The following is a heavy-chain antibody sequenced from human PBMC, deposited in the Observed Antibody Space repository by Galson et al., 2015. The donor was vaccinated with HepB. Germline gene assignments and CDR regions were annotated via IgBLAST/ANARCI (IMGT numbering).Heavy chain of an antibody. V-gene: IGHV3-21*01. Sequence: SLRLSCAASGFTFSSYSMNWVRQAPGKGLEWVSSISSSSSYIYYADSVKGRFTISRDNAKNSLYLQMNSLRAEDTAVYYCARDSLYYDFWSGYPTVEYFDYWCQGTLVTVSS. CDR2: ISSSSSYI. CDR1: GFTFSSYS. CDR3: ARDSLYYDFWSGYPTVEYFDY. D-gene: IGHD3-3*01. J-gene: IGHJ4*02.